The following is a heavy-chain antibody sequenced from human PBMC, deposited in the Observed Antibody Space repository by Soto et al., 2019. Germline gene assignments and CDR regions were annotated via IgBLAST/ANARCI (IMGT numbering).Heavy chain of an antibody. CDR3: ARGVAVAFDY. V-gene: IGHV4-59*01. Sequence: SETLSLTCTVSGGSLSSYYWNWIRQPPGKGLEWIGFISNSGDTNYNPSLKSRITLSIDTSKNQFSLTLRSVTAADTAVYYCARGVAVAFDYWGQGTLVTASS. J-gene: IGHJ4*02. CDR1: GGSLSSYY. D-gene: IGHD5-12*01. CDR2: ISNSGDT.